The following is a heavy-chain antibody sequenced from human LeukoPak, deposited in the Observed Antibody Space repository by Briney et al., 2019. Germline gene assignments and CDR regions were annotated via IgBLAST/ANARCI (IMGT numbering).Heavy chain of an antibody. J-gene: IGHJ6*02. CDR1: GYTFTGYY. D-gene: IGHD3-10*01. CDR3: ARADGSGSFYGMDV. CDR2: INPNSGGT. V-gene: IGHV1-2*04. Sequence: GASVKVSCKASGYTFTGYYMHWVRQAPGQGLEWMGWINPNSGGTNYAQKFQGWVTMTRDTSISTAYMELSRLRSDDTAVYYCARADGSGSFYGMDVWGQGTTVTDSS.